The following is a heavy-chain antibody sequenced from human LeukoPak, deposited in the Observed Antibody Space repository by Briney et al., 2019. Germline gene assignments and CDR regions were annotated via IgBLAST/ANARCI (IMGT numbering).Heavy chain of an antibody. Sequence: ASMNVSCKASGYTFTSYGITWVRQAPGQGLEWMGWISPNTGDTVSAQKLQDRVTMTTDTSTSTAFMELRSLRFDDTAVYFCARAPSGTAFGPGDYWGQGTLVTVSS. V-gene: IGHV1-18*01. D-gene: IGHD3-3*02. CDR1: GYTFTSYG. CDR3: ARAPSGTAFGPGDY. CDR2: ISPNTGDT. J-gene: IGHJ4*02.